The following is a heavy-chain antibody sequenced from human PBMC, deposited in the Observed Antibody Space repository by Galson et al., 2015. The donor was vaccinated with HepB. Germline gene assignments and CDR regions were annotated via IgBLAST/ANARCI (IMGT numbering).Heavy chain of an antibody. J-gene: IGHJ6*02. CDR1: GFTFSSYA. CDR2: ISYDGSNK. Sequence: SLRLSCAASGFTFSSYAMHWVRQAPGKGLEWVAVISYDGSNKYYADSVKGRFTISRDNSKNTLYLQMNSLRAEDTAVYYCAREYYDILGYYYGMDVWGQGTTVTVSS. V-gene: IGHV3-30-3*01. D-gene: IGHD3-9*01. CDR3: AREYYDILGYYYGMDV.